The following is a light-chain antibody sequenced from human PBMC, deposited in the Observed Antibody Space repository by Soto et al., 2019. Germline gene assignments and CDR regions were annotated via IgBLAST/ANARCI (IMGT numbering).Light chain of an antibody. CDR3: QQRSDWPST. CDR1: QSVSSY. Sequence: ESVLTQSPATLSLSPGERATLSCRASQSVSSYLAWYQQKPGQAPRLLIYDASNRATGIPARFSGSGSGTDFTLTISSLEPDDGAVYYCQQRSDWPSTFGGGTKVQIK. CDR2: DAS. V-gene: IGKV3-11*01. J-gene: IGKJ4*01.